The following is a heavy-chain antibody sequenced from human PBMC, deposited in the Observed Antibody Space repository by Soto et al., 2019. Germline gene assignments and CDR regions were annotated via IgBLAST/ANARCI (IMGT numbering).Heavy chain of an antibody. CDR1: GFTFSSYG. Sequence: PGGSLRLSCAAFGFTFSSYGMHWVRQAPGKGLEWVAVIWYDGSNKYYADSVKGRFTISRDNSKNTQYLQMNSLRAEDTAVYYCARGYGSGSSYHDYWGQGTLVTVS. D-gene: IGHD3-10*01. CDR2: IWYDGSNK. J-gene: IGHJ4*02. V-gene: IGHV3-33*01. CDR3: ARGYGSGSSYHDY.